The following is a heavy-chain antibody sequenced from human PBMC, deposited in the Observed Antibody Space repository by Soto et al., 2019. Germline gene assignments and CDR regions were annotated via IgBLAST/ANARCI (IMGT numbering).Heavy chain of an antibody. CDR1: GFTFSSYG. CDR2: ISYDGSNK. V-gene: IGHV3-30*18. D-gene: IGHD3-22*01. Sequence: ESGGGVVQPGRSLRLSCAASGFTFSSYGMHWVRQAPGKGLEWVAVISYDGSNKYYADSVKGRFTISRDNSKNTLYLQMNSLRAEDTAVYYCAKEGYYYDSSGYLYYFDYWGQGTLVTVSS. CDR3: AKEGYYYDSSGYLYYFDY. J-gene: IGHJ4*02.